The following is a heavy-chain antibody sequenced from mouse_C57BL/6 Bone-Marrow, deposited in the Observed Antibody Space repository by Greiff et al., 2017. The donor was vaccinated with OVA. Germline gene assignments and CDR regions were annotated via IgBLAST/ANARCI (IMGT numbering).Heavy chain of an antibody. Sequence: VQLQQSGTVLARPGASVKMSCKTSGYTFTSYWMHWVKQRPGQGLEWIGAIYPGNSDTSYNQKFKGKAKLTAVTSASTAYMELSSLTNEDSAVYYCNYYGSSYDWYFDVWGTGTTVTVSS. V-gene: IGHV1-5*01. CDR2: IYPGNSDT. CDR3: NYYGSSYDWYFDV. CDR1: GYTFTSYW. J-gene: IGHJ1*03. D-gene: IGHD1-1*01.